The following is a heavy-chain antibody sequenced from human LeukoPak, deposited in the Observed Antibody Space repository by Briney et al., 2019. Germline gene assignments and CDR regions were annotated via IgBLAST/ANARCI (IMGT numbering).Heavy chain of an antibody. CDR1: EYSFVTYW. J-gene: IGHJ4*02. CDR2: IYPSDSDT. D-gene: IGHD1-26*01. CDR3: ARPLQGIVGATGIDY. Sequence: GESLKISCQGSEYSFVTYWIAWLRQTPGKGLEWMGIIYPSDSDTRYSPSFQGQVTISADKSIKTAYLQWSSLKASDTAMYYCARPLQGIVGATGIDYWGQGTLVTVSS. V-gene: IGHV5-51*01.